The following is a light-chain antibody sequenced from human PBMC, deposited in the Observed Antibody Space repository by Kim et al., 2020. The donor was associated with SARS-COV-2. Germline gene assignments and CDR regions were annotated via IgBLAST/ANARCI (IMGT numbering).Light chain of an antibody. J-gene: IGKJ1*01. V-gene: IGKV4-1*01. CDR2: WAS. Sequence: DIVMTQSPDSLAVSLGERATFNCKSSQSVLYSPNNKNYLAWYQQKVGQPPKLLIYWASTRESGVPDRFSGSGSGTDFTLTISSLQAEDVAVYYCQQYYGTPWTFGQGTKVDIK. CDR3: QQYYGTPWT. CDR1: QSVLYSPNNKNY.